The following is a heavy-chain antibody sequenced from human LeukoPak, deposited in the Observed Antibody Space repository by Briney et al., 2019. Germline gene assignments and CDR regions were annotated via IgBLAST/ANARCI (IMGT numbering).Heavy chain of an antibody. CDR2: IIPILGIA. Sequence: SVKVSCKASGGTFSSYAVSWVRQAPGQGLEWMGRIIPILGIANYAQKFQGRVTITADKSTSTAYMELSSLRSEDTAVYYCAREDSSGPPGMDVWGQGTTVTVSS. D-gene: IGHD6-19*01. CDR1: GGTFSSYA. CDR3: AREDSSGPPGMDV. J-gene: IGHJ6*02. V-gene: IGHV1-69*04.